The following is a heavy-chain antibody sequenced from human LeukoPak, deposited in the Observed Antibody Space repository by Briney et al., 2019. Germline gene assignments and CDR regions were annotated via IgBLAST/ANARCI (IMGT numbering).Heavy chain of an antibody. V-gene: IGHV3-23*01. Sequence: GGSLRPSCAASGFTFSDYGMSWVRQAPGKALEWVSGISGSGGSTFYADSVKGRFTVSRDKSKNTLYLQMNSLRAADTALFYCATDREPTTVTTPYFDYWGQGTLVTVSS. CDR3: ATDREPTTVTTPYFDY. D-gene: IGHD4-11*01. CDR1: GFTFSDYG. J-gene: IGHJ4*02. CDR2: ISGSGGST.